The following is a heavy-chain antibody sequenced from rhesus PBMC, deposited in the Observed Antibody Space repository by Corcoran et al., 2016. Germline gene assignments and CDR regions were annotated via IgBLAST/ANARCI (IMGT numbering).Heavy chain of an antibody. Sequence: QVQLQESGPGLVKPSETLSLTCAVSGGSISGYYYWSWIRQPPGKGLEWIGSISGSGGSNYLNPSLKSRVTLSVDTSKNQFSLELSSVAAADTAVYYCACLSSWSPDYWGQGVLVTVSS. CDR1: GGSISGYYY. J-gene: IGHJ4*01. CDR2: ISGSGGSN. V-gene: IGHV4S14*01. D-gene: IGHD6-13*01. CDR3: ACLSSWSPDY.